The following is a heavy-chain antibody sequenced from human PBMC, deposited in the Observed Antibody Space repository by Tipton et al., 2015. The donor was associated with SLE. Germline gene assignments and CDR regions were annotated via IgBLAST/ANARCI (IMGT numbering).Heavy chain of an antibody. D-gene: IGHD3-22*01. V-gene: IGHV4-39*07. CDR1: GGSISSSSYY. J-gene: IGHJ4*02. CDR2: IYYSGST. CDR3: ARDYDSSGYSLDY. Sequence: TLSLTCTVSGGSISSSSYYWGWIRQPPGKGLEWIGSIYYSGSTYYNPSLKSRVTISVDTSKNQFSLKLSSVTAADTAVYYCARDYDSSGYSLDYWGQGTLVTVSS.